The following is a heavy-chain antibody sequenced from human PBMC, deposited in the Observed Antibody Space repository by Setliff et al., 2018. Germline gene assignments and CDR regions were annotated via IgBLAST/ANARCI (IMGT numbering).Heavy chain of an antibody. D-gene: IGHD1-26*01. V-gene: IGHV1-18*01. CDR2: NSV. CDR1: GYSFINYG. CDR3: ATDVNQWDPTYMDV. Sequence: ASVKVSCKTSGYSFINYGINWVRQAPGQELEWMGWNSVYARKFRGRATMTTDTSTRTAYLELRALTSDDTAVYYCATDVNQWDPTYMDVWGEGTTVTVSS. J-gene: IGHJ6*03.